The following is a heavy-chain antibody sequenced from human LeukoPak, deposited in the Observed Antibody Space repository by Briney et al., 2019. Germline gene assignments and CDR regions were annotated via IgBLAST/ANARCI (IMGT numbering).Heavy chain of an antibody. CDR3: ARGGGYSGYGAYYFDY. CDR2: ISSSSSYI. V-gene: IGHV3-21*01. CDR1: GFTFSSYS. D-gene: IGHD5-12*01. J-gene: IGHJ4*02. Sequence: GGSLRLSCAASGFTFSSYSMNWVRQAPGKGLEWVSSISSSSSYIYYADSVKGRFTISRDNAKNSLYLQTNSLRAEDTAVYYCARGGGYSGYGAYYFDYWGQGTLVTVSS.